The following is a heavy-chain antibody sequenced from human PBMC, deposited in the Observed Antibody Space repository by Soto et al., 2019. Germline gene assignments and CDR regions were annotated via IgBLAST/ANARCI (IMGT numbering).Heavy chain of an antibody. J-gene: IGHJ3*02. CDR1: SGPFSGYY. CDR2: IIHSGST. D-gene: IGHD1-1*01. V-gene: IGHV4-34*12. CDR3: AISYITNDDFDI. Sequence: QVQLQQWGAGLLKPSETLSLTCAVSSGPFSGYYWSGIRQSPGKGLEGIGEIIHSGSTNYNPSLKSRVTISVDTAKNQFSLKLSSVTAAATAVYYCAISYITNDDFDIWGQGTLVTVSS.